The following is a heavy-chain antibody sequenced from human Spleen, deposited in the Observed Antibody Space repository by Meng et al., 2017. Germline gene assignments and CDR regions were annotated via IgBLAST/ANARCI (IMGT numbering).Heavy chain of an antibody. CDR3: ARARGLEKANPFDY. Sequence: VQLVESGGGLVQPGGVLRLPCAASGFTFGSYAMSWVRQAPGKGLEWVSAISGSGGSTYYADSVKGRFTISRDNAKNSLYLQMNSLRAEDTAVYYCARARGLEKANPFDYWGQGTLVTVSS. V-gene: IGHV3-23*04. CDR2: ISGSGGST. J-gene: IGHJ4*02. CDR1: GFTFGSYA. D-gene: IGHD3/OR15-3a*01.